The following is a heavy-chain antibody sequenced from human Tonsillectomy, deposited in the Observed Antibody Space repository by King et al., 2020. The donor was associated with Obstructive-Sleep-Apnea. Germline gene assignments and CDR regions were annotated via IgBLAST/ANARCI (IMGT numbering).Heavy chain of an antibody. Sequence: VQLVESGGGVVQPGRSLRLSCAASGFTFSSYSMHWVRQAPGKGLEWVAGIWYDGSNKYYADSVKGRFTISRDNSKNTLYLQMNSLRAEDTAVYYCARHERLFDYWGQGTLVTVSS. V-gene: IGHV3-33*01. D-gene: IGHD4-11*01. CDR2: IWYDGSNK. CDR3: ARHERLFDY. CDR1: GFTFSSYS. J-gene: IGHJ4*02.